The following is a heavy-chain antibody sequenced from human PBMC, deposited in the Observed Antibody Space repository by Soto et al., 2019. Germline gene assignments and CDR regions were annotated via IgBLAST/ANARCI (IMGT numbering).Heavy chain of an antibody. V-gene: IGHV4-34*01. CDR2: SNHRGSL. Sequence: PWYTLSLTCPVYAGSFSGYYWSWILQPPGKGREWIGESNHRGSLNYNPSLRSRVTISADTSKNQFSLKLISVTAAVTGLCYCGSGGLEPQYNCDYYGMNVWGEATT. CDR1: AGSFSGYY. CDR3: GSGGLEPQYNCDYYGMNV. D-gene: IGHD1-1*01. J-gene: IGHJ6*01.